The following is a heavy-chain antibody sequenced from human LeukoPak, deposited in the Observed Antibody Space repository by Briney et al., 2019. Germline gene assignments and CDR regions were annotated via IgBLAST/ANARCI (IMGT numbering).Heavy chain of an antibody. D-gene: IGHD6-6*01. CDR1: GASITTYY. J-gene: IGHJ4*02. Sequence: SETQSLTCTVSGASITTYYWTWIRQPPGKGLEWIGYIYHSGSTKYNPSLKCRVTISLDTSRNQFSLRLSSVTAADTAVYFCAREYSTSSEGDYFDYWGQGSLVTVSS. CDR3: AREYSTSSEGDYFDY. V-gene: IGHV4-59*01. CDR2: IYHSGST.